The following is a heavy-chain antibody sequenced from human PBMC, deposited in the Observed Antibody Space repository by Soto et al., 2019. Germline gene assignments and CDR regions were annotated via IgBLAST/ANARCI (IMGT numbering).Heavy chain of an antibody. CDR2: IYYSGST. D-gene: IGHD6-13*01. V-gene: IGHV4-39*01. CDR1: GGSISSSSYY. J-gene: IGHJ6*02. Sequence: SETLSLTCTVSGGSISSSSYYWGWIRQPPGKGLEWIGSIYYSGSTYYNPSLKSRVTISVDTSKNQFSLKLSSVTAADTAVYYFARQPDSSSWPYYYYYGMDVWGQGTTVTVSS. CDR3: ARQPDSSSWPYYYYYGMDV.